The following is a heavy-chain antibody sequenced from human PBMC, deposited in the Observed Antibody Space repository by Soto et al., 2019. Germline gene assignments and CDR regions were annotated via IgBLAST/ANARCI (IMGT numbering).Heavy chain of an antibody. CDR3: AREVVPAAINWFDP. Sequence: HPGGSLRLSCAASGFTFSSYSMNWVRQAPGKGLEWVSYISSSSSTIYYADSVKGRFTISRDNAKNSLYLQMNSLRAEDTAVYYCAREVVPAAINWFDPWGQGTLVTVSS. CDR2: ISSSSSTI. J-gene: IGHJ5*02. CDR1: GFTFSSYS. D-gene: IGHD2-2*01. V-gene: IGHV3-48*01.